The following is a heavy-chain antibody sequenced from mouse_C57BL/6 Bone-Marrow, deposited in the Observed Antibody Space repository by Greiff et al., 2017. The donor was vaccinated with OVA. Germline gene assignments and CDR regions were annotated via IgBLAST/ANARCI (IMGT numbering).Heavy chain of an antibody. V-gene: IGHV1-26*01. J-gene: IGHJ2*01. CDR3: ASPLYYYGSKGY. D-gene: IGHD1-1*01. CDR2: INPNNGGT. CDR1: GYTFTDYY. Sequence: VQLQQSGPELVKPGASVKISCKASGYTFTDYYMNWVKQSHGKSLEWIGDINPNNGGTSYNQKFKGKATLTVDKSSSTAYMELRSLTSEDSAVYYCASPLYYYGSKGYWGQGTTLTVSS.